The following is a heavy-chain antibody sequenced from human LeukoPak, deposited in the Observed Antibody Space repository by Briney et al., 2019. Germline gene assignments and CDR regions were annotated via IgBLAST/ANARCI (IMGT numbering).Heavy chain of an antibody. CDR3: ARDPLHIAVAGIDY. CDR1: GFTFSSYS. Sequence: GGSLRLSCAASGFTFSSYSMNWVRQAPGKGLEWVSSISSSSSYIYYADSVKGRFTISRDNAKNSLYLQMNSLRAEDTAVYYCARDPLHIAVAGIDYWGQGTLVTVSS. D-gene: IGHD6-19*01. J-gene: IGHJ4*02. CDR2: ISSSSSYI. V-gene: IGHV3-21*01.